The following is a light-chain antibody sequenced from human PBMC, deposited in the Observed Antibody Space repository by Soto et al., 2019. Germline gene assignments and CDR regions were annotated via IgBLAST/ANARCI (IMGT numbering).Light chain of an antibody. V-gene: IGKV3-11*01. CDR2: DVS. J-gene: IGKJ5*01. Sequence: EVVLTQSPATLSLSPGERATLSCRASQSVTNYLAWYQQKPGQAPRLLFYDVSNRATGIPLRFSGSGSGTDFTLTISSLEPDDSAIYYCQQRHTWPITFGQGTRLEI. CDR3: QQRHTWPIT. CDR1: QSVTNY.